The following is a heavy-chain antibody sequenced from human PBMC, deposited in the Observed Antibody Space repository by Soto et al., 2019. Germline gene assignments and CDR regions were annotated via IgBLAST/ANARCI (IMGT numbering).Heavy chain of an antibody. V-gene: IGHV3-23*01. CDR3: ARDRGGYDRLYYYHGMDV. J-gene: IGHJ6*02. Sequence: AGGSLRLSCAASGFTFSSYAMSWVRQAPGKGLEWVSAISGSGGSTYYADSVKGRFTISRDNSKNTLYLQMSSLRAEDTAVYYCARDRGGYDRLYYYHGMDVWGQGTTVTVSS. CDR1: GFTFSSYA. D-gene: IGHD5-12*01. CDR2: ISGSGGST.